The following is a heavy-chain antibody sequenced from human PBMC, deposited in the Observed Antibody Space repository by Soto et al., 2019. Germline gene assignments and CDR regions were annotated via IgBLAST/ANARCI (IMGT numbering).Heavy chain of an antibody. V-gene: IGHV3-33*01. CDR1: GFTFSSYG. D-gene: IGHD2-2*01. J-gene: IGHJ4*02. CDR2: IWYDGSNK. CDR3: YIDCSSTSCYPYFDY. Sequence: QVQLVESGGGVVQPGRSLRLSCAASGFTFSSYGMHWVRQAPGKGLEWVAVIWYDGSNKYYADSVKGRFTISRDNSKNKLYLQMKSLRAEDTAVYYCYIDCSSTSCYPYFDYWGQGTLVTVSS.